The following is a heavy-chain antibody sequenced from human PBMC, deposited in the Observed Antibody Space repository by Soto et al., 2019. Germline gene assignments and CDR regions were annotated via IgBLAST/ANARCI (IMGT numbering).Heavy chain of an antibody. V-gene: IGHV3-15*01. CDR1: GFTLRNAW. J-gene: IGHJ5*02. CDR2: IKSKADGGTT. CDR3: TTDPAYFDFWSTYLGWFDP. D-gene: IGHD3-3*01. Sequence: EVQLMESGGGLVKPGGSLRLSCAASGFTLRNAWMNWVRQAPGKGLEWVGRIKSKADGGTTDYAAPVKGRFTISRDDSKNTLSLQMNILKTEDTGVYYCTTDPAYFDFWSTYLGWFDPWGQGTLVTVSS.